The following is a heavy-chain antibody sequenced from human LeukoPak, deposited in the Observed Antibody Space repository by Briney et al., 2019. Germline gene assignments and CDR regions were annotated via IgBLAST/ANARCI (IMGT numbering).Heavy chain of an antibody. V-gene: IGHV3-21*04. CDR3: AKRGSGSYYHFDY. D-gene: IGHD3-10*01. CDR2: ISSSSSYI. J-gene: IGHJ4*02. Sequence: PGGSLRLSCAASGFTFSSYSMNWVRQAPGKGLEWVSSISSSSSYIYYADSVKGRFTISRDNSKNTLYLQMNSLRAEDTAVYYCAKRGSGSYYHFDYWGQGTLVTVSS. CDR1: GFTFSSYS.